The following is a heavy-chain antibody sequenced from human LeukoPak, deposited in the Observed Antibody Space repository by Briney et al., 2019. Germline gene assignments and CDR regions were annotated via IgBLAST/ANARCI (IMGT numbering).Heavy chain of an antibody. CDR3: ARASQYSSSLTFNWFDP. Sequence: GASVKVSCKASGYTFTSYDINWVRQATGQGLEWMGWMNPNSGNTGYAQKFQGRVTITRNTSISTAYMELSSLRSEDTAVYYCARASQYSSSLTFNWFDPWGQGTLVTVSS. CDR1: GYTFTSYD. D-gene: IGHD6-6*01. V-gene: IGHV1-8*03. CDR2: MNPNSGNT. J-gene: IGHJ5*02.